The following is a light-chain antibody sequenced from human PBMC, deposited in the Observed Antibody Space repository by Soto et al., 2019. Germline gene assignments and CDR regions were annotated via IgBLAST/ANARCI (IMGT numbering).Light chain of an antibody. CDR3: QQYNSYSPT. V-gene: IGKV1-5*01. CDR2: DAS. Sequence: IQMTQSPSTLSASVGDRVTISCRASQSISSWLAWHQQKPGKAPKLLIYDASSLESGVPSRFSGSGSGTEFTLTISSLQPDDFATYYCQQYNSYSPTFGQGTKVDIK. CDR1: QSISSW. J-gene: IGKJ1*01.